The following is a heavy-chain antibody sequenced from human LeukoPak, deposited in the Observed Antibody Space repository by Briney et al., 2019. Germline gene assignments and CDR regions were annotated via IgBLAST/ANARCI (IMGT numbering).Heavy chain of an antibody. J-gene: IGHJ4*02. CDR3: ARERFYSGSFYYFDY. CDR2: IVGSGTTI. D-gene: IGHD1-26*01. CDR1: GFTFRFYG. Sequence: GGSLRRSCAASGFTFRFYGMSWVRQAPGKGLVGITYIVGSGTTISHTVPVKGRFTISRDNATNSLFLQRASLRAEDTAVYYCARERFYSGSFYYFDYWGQGALVTVSS. V-gene: IGHV3-48*03.